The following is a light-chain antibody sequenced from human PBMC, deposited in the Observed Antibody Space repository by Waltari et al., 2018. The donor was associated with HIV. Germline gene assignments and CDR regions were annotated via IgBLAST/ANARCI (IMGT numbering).Light chain of an antibody. Sequence: VLTQPPSASGTPGQRVTISCSGSSSNIGSTTVNWYMQIPGVAPKLLIRNEDERPPGVPGRFSGSKSGTSASLAISGLQTDDEADYYCAAWDDWLRGWVFGGGTKLTVL. V-gene: IGLV1-44*01. J-gene: IGLJ3*02. CDR2: NED. CDR1: SSNIGSTT. CDR3: AAWDDWLRGWV.